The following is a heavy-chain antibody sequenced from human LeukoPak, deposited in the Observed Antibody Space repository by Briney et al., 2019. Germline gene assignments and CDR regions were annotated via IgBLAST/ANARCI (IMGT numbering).Heavy chain of an antibody. D-gene: IGHD1-26*01. J-gene: IGHJ4*02. CDR3: ARDVGGNLDY. V-gene: IGHV3-7*05. Sequence: GGSLRLSCAASGFTFSTYYMAWVRQAPGKGLEWVANIKQDGSQRNYVDSVRGRFIMSRDNDKNLLYQQMDCLRAEYTAVYLCARDVGGNLDYWGQGILVTVSS. CDR1: GFTFSTYY. CDR2: IKQDGSQR.